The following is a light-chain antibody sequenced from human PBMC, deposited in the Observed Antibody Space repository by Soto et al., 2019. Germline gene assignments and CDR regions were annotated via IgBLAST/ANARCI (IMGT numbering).Light chain of an antibody. CDR2: GAS. J-gene: IGKJ5*01. CDR3: QQYVISVT. V-gene: IGKV3-20*01. CDR1: QSVTNSF. Sequence: EIVLAQSPGTLSLSPGERATLSCRASQSVTNSFLAWYQQKPGQAPRLLIYGASRRATGIPDRFTGSGSGTDFTLTISRLEPEDSAMYYCQQYVISVTFGQGTRLEIK.